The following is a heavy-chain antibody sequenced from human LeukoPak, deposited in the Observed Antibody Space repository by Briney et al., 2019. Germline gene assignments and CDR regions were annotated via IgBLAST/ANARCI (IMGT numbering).Heavy chain of an antibody. Sequence: PGGSLRLSCAASGFTFSSYWMHWVRQAPGKGLEWVSYIGRGYGITYYADSVKGRFTVSRDDAKNSVYLQMNSLRAEDTALYYCARETVHYWGQGILVTVSS. CDR2: IGRGYGIT. J-gene: IGHJ4*02. CDR3: ARETVHY. V-gene: IGHV3-48*04. CDR1: GFTFSSYW. D-gene: IGHD4-17*01.